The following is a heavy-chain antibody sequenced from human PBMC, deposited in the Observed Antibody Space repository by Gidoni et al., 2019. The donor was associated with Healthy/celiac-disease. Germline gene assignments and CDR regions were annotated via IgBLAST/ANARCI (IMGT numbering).Heavy chain of an antibody. V-gene: IGHV3-33*01. J-gene: IGHJ4*02. CDR1: GFTFSRYG. CDR3: ARDHGLTAVAGFIDY. CDR2: IWYDGSNK. D-gene: IGHD6-19*01. Sequence: QVQLVESGGGVVQPGRSLRLSCAASGFTFSRYGMHWVRQAPGKGLEWVAVIWYDGSNKYYADSVKGRFTISRDNSKNTLYLQMNSLRAEDTAVYYCARDHGLTAVAGFIDYWGQGTLVTVSS.